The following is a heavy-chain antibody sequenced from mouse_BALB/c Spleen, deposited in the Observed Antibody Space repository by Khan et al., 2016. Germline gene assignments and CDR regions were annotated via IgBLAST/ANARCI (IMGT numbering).Heavy chain of an antibody. D-gene: IGHD1-1*01. CDR2: INSNGGST. Sequence: EVELVESGGGLVQPGGSLKLSCAASGFTFSSYGMSWVRQTPDKRLELVATINSNGGSTYYPDSVKGRFTISRDNAKNTLYLQMSSLKSEDTAMYFCARVGLRWCDFWGQGTILTVSS. CDR3: ARVGLRWCDF. J-gene: IGHJ2*01. V-gene: IGHV5-6-3*01. CDR1: GFTFSSYG.